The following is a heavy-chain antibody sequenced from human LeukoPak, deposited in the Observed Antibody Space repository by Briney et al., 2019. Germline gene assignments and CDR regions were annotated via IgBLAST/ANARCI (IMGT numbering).Heavy chain of an antibody. V-gene: IGHV4-39*07. Sequence: PSETLSLTCTVSGGSISSSSYYWGWIRQPPGRGLEWIGSIYYSGSTYYNPSLNSRVTISVDTSKNQFSLKLSSVTAADTAVYYCARVGYDILTSFDYWGQGTLVTVSS. CDR1: GGSISSSSYY. D-gene: IGHD3-9*01. J-gene: IGHJ4*02. CDR2: IYYSGST. CDR3: ARVGYDILTSFDY.